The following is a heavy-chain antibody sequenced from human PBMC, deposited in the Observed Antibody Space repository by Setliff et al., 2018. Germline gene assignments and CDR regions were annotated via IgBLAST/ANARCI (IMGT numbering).Heavy chain of an antibody. CDR1: GFTFSSYW. CDR2: IKQDGSEK. J-gene: IGHJ4*02. CDR3: ATSYSGSYYGY. Sequence: GGSLRLSCAASGFTFSSYWMSWVRQAPGKGLEWVANIKQDGSEKYYVDSVKGRFTISRDNAKNSLYLQMNSLRAEDTAVYYCATSYSGSYYGYWGQGTLGTVSS. D-gene: IGHD1-26*01. V-gene: IGHV3-7*01.